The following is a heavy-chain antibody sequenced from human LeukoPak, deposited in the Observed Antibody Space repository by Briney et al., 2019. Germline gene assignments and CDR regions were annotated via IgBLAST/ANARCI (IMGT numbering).Heavy chain of an antibody. CDR1: GFTVSSNY. V-gene: IGHV3-53*01. D-gene: IGHD1-14*01. CDR3: ARDQPRPGILNY. J-gene: IGHJ4*02. Sequence: GGSLRLSCAASGFTVSSNYMSWVRQAPGKGLEWVSVIYSGGSTYYADSVKGRFTISRDNSKNTLYLQMNSLRAEDTAVYYCARDQPRPGILNYWGQGTLVTVSS. CDR2: IYSGGST.